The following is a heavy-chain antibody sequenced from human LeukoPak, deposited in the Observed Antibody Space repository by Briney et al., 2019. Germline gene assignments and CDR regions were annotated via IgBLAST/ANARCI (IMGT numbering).Heavy chain of an antibody. J-gene: IGHJ5*02. CDR3: ARGGYYDILTGYHNWFDP. V-gene: IGHV4-34*01. CDR1: GGSFSGYY. D-gene: IGHD3-9*01. CDR2: INHSGST. Sequence: PSETLSLTCAVYGGSFSGYYWSWIRQPPGKGLEWIGEINHSGSTNYNPSLKSRVTISVDTSKNQFSLKLSSVTAADTAVYYCARGGYYDILTGYHNWFDPWDQGTLVTVSS.